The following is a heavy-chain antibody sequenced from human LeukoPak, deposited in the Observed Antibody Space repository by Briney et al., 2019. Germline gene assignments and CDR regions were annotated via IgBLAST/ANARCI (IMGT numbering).Heavy chain of an antibody. CDR3: ARRVVGDSGNWFDP. CDR2: IYYSGST. Sequence: PSETLSLTRTVSGGSISSGGYYWSWIRQHPGKGLEWIGYIYYSGSTYYNPSLKGRVTISVDTSKNQFSLKLSSVTAADTAVYYCARRVVGDSGNWFDPWGQGTLVTVSS. CDR1: GGSISSGGYY. V-gene: IGHV4-31*03. D-gene: IGHD4-17*01. J-gene: IGHJ5*02.